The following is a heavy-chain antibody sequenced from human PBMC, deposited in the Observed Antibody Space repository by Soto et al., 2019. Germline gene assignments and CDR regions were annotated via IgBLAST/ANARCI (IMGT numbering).Heavy chain of an antibody. CDR2: IYYSGST. CDR3: ARHNYGSGSTYFDY. J-gene: IGHJ4*02. CDR1: GGSISSYY. Sequence: SETLSLTCTVSGGSISSYYWSWIRQPPGKGLEWIGYIYYSGSTNYNPSLKSRVTISVDTSKNQFSLKLNSMTAADTAVYYCARHNYGSGSTYFDYWGQGILVTVSS. D-gene: IGHD3-10*01. V-gene: IGHV4-59*08.